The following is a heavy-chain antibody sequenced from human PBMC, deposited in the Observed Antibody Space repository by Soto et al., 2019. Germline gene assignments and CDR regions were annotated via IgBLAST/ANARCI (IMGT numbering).Heavy chain of an antibody. Sequence: LSCAASGFTFSSYSMDWVRQAPGKGLEWVSYISSSGGNIYYADSVKGRFTISRDNAKNSLYLQMNNLRDEDTAVYYCARDPDRADIVVVVAAEDDAFDIWGQGTMVTVSS. D-gene: IGHD2-15*01. CDR2: ISSSGGNI. CDR3: ARDPDRADIVVVVAAEDDAFDI. CDR1: GFTFSSYS. V-gene: IGHV3-48*02. J-gene: IGHJ3*02.